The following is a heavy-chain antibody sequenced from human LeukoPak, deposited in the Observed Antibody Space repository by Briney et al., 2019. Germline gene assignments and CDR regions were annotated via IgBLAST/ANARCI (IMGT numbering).Heavy chain of an antibody. J-gene: IGHJ4*02. CDR2: INHSGST. CDR1: GGSFSGYY. D-gene: IGHD3-3*01. V-gene: IGHV4-34*01. CDR3: ARVRRLFWSGYYNY. Sequence: SETLSLTCAVYGGSFSGYYWSWIRQPPGKGLEWIREINHSGSTNYNPSLKSRVTISVDTSKNQFSLKLSSVTAADTAVYYCARVRRLFWSGYYNYWGQGTLVTVSS.